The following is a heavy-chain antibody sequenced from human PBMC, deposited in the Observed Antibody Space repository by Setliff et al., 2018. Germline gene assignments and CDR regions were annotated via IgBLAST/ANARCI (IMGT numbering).Heavy chain of an antibody. CDR1: GFTFSVER. CDR2: ISSSSRYI. CDR3: TRDEALGTTPNYFNL. J-gene: IGHJ4*02. D-gene: IGHD1-26*01. V-gene: IGHV3-21*01. Sequence: GGSLRLSCEASGFTFSVERMNWVRQAPGKGLEWVSSISSSSRYIQYADSVQGRFSISRDNAKNSLYLQMNSLRAEDTAVYYCTRDEALGTTPNYFNLWGQGTQVTVSS.